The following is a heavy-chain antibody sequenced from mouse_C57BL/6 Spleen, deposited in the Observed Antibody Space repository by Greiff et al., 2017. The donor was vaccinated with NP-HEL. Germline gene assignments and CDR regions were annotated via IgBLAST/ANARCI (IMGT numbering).Heavy chain of an antibody. CDR2: IDPSDSYT. CDR3: ASRDPFFDY. J-gene: IGHJ2*01. CDR1: GYTFTSYW. V-gene: IGHV1-50*01. Sequence: VQLQQPGAELVKPGASVRLSCKASGYTFTSYWMQWVKQRPGQGLEWIGEIDPSDSYTNYNQKFKGKATLTVDTSSSTAYMQLSSLTSEDSAVYYCASRDPFFDYWGQGTTLTVSS.